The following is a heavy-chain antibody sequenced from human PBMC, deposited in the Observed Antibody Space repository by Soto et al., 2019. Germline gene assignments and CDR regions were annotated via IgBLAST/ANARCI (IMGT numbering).Heavy chain of an antibody. CDR1: GGSLSGYY. CDR3: ARGQEGVVATH. Sequence: QVQLQQWGAGLLKPSETLSLNCAVTGGSLSGYYWSWIRQPPGKGLEWIGEVKDGGHTNYSPSLRGRXTXSXXTSNNQCSLRLNSVTAADTGVYYCARGQEGVVATHWDQGSLVTVSS. D-gene: IGHD5-12*01. J-gene: IGHJ4*02. V-gene: IGHV4-34*01. CDR2: VKDGGHT.